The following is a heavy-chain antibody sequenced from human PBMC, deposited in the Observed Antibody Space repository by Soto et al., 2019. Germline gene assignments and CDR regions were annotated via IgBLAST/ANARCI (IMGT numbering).Heavy chain of an antibody. V-gene: IGHV3-11*01. Sequence: PGGSLRLSCAASGFTFSDSYINWIRQAPGKGLEWISYITFSGNTVYYADSLKGRFTISRDNAKNSLYLQMNRLRAEDAAVYYGARVSWREKSGMDFWGQGTTVTVSS. CDR2: ITFSGNTV. CDR1: GFTFSDSY. J-gene: IGHJ6*02. CDR3: ARVSWREKSGMDF.